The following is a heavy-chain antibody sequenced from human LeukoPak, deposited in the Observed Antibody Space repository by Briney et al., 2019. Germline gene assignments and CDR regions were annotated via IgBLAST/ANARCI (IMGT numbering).Heavy chain of an antibody. V-gene: IGHV1-2*02. CDR3: ARDILGHYYYMDV. Sequence: ASVKVSCKASGYTFTGYYMHWVRQAPGQGLEWMGWINPNSGGTNYAQKFQGRVTMTRDTSISTAYMELSRLRSDDTAVYYCARDILGHYYYMDVWGKGTTVTVSS. J-gene: IGHJ6*03. CDR1: GYTFTGYY. CDR2: INPNSGGT.